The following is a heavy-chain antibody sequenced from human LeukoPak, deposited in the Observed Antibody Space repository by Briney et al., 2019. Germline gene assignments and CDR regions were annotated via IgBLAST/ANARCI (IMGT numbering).Heavy chain of an antibody. J-gene: IGHJ6*03. V-gene: IGHV4-39*07. CDR2: IYYSGST. CDR3: ARDGMGTYYDILTGYYSGRDYYMDV. D-gene: IGHD3-9*01. CDR1: GGSISSSSYY. Sequence: PSETLSLTCTVSGGSISSSSYYWGWIRQPPGKGLEWIGSIYYSGSTYYNPSLKSRVTISVDTSKNQFSLKLSSVTAADTAVYYCARDGMGTYYDILTGYYSGRDYYMDVWGKRTTVTISS.